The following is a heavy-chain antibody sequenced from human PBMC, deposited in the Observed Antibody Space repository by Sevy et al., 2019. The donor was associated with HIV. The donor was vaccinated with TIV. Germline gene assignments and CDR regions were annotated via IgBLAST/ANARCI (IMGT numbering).Heavy chain of an antibody. D-gene: IGHD6-19*01. CDR3: AKAIHSRYSSGWSQWGGYYYYYYGMDV. CDR1: GFTFDDYT. J-gene: IGHJ6*02. V-gene: IGHV3-43*01. CDR2: ISWDGGST. Sequence: GGSLRLSCAASGFTFDDYTMHWVRQAPGKGLEWVSLISWDGGSTYYADSVKGRFTISRDNSKNSLYLQMNSLRAEETALYYCAKAIHSRYSSGWSQWGGYYYYYYGMDVWGQGTTVTVSS.